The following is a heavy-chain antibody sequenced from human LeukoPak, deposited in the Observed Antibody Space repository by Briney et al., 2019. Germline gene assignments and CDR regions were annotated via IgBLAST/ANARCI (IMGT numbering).Heavy chain of an antibody. CDR2: INPSGGST. J-gene: IGHJ4*02. D-gene: IGHD3-9*01. Sequence: ASVKVSCKASGYTFTSYYMHWVRQAPGQGLEWMGIINPSGGSTSYAQKFQGRVTMTRDTSTSTVYMELSSLRSEDTAVYYCARDPPPYDILTGYYPAPCDYWGQGTLVTVSS. V-gene: IGHV1-46*01. CDR1: GYTFTSYY. CDR3: ARDPPPYDILTGYYPAPCDY.